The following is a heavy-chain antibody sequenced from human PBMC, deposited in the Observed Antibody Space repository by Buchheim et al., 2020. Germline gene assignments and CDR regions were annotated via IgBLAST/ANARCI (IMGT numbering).Heavy chain of an antibody. J-gene: IGHJ6*02. D-gene: IGHD4-11*01. CDR2: ISSSSSTI. CDR1: GFTFSSYS. Sequence: EVQLVESGGDLVQPGGSLRLSCAASGFTFSSYSMNWVRQAPGKGLEWVSYISSSSSTIYYADSVKGRFTISRDNAKNSLYLEMNCLCDEDTAVDCCARDRGDYSNYVFYYYYGMDVWGPGTT. CDR3: ARDRGDYSNYVFYYYYGMDV. V-gene: IGHV3-48*02.